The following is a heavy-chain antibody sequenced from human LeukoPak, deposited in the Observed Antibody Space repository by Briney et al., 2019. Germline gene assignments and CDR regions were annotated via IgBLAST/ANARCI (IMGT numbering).Heavy chain of an antibody. V-gene: IGHV3-30*04. CDR2: ISYDGSNQ. Sequence: GGSLRLSCAASGFTFSSYAMHWVRQAPGKGLEWVAVISYDGSNQYYADSVKGRFTISRDNSKNTLYLQMNSLRAEATAVYYCARDYASGSGWYFDYWGQGTLVTVSS. D-gene: IGHD6-19*01. CDR1: GFTFSSYA. CDR3: ARDYASGSGWYFDY. J-gene: IGHJ4*02.